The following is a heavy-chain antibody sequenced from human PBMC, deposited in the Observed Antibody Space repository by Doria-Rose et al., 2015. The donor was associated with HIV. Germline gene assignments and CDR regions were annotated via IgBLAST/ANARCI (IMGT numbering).Heavy chain of an antibody. CDR2: IYYSGIT. CDR1: GGSVASGTPY. D-gene: IGHD6-25*01. J-gene: IGHJ5*02. V-gene: IGHV4-39*01. CDR3: AEQAVNWFDP. Sequence: QVQLVQSGPGLVKPSETLSLTCTVSGGSVASGTPYWDWIRQTPGKGLEWIGTIYYSGITYYNPSLRGRVTISLHTSKNQYSLKLISVTAADTGVYYCAEQAVNWFDPWGQGTLVTVSS.